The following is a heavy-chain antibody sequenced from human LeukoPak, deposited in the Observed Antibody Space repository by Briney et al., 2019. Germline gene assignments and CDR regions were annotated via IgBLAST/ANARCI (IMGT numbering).Heavy chain of an antibody. CDR1: AYTFTSYD. V-gene: IGHV1-8*01. J-gene: IGHJ4*02. Sequence: ASVKVSCKAAAYTFTSYDIDGVRHATGQGLEWMGWMYPNSGNTGYAQKVQGRVTMTRNTSISTAYMELSSLRSEDTAVYYCARDWPDSGYDQLFDYWGQGTLVTVSS. CDR2: MYPNSGNT. CDR3: ARDWPDSGYDQLFDY. D-gene: IGHD5-12*01.